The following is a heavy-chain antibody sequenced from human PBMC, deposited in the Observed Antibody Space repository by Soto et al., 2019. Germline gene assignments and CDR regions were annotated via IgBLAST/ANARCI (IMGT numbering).Heavy chain of an antibody. CDR3: AGYQQWPEGSYYGMDV. CDR2: IYHSGST. D-gene: IGHD6-19*01. Sequence: NPSETLSLTPAVSGYSISSGYYWDWIRQPPGKGLEWIGSIYHSGSTYYNPSLKSRVTISVDTSKNQFSLKLSSVTATDTAVYYCAGYQQWPEGSYYGMDVRGQVPTVTVCS. V-gene: IGHV4-38-2*01. J-gene: IGHJ6*02. CDR1: GYSISSGYY.